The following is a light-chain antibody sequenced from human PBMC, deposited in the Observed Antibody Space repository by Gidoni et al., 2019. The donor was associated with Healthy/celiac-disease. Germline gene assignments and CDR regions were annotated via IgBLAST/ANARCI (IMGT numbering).Light chain of an antibody. CDR3: QQYNNWPPWT. CDR1: QSVSSN. J-gene: IGKJ1*01. V-gene: IGKV3-15*01. CDR2: GAS. Sequence: VMTQSPATLSVSPGERATLACRASQSVSSNLAWYQQKPGQAPRLRIYGASTRATGIPARFSGSGSGTEFTLTISSLQSEDFAVYYCQQYNNWPPWTFGQGTKVEIK.